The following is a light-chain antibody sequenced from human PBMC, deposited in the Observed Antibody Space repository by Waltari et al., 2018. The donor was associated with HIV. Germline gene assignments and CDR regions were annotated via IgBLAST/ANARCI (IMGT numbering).Light chain of an antibody. J-gene: IGLJ2*01. CDR3: QSFDSSLTTSGVI. CDR1: SSNIGAGSD. CDR2: GNI. V-gene: IGLV1-40*01. Sequence: QSVLTQPPSVSGAPGQRVTISCTGSSSNIGAGSDVHWYQQLPGTAPKLLIDGNINRPAGVPDRFSGSKSGSSASLAITGLQAEDEAHYYCQSFDSSLTTSGVIFGGGTKLTVL.